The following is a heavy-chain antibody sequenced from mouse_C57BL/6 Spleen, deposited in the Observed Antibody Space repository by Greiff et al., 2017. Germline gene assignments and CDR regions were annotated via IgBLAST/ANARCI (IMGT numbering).Heavy chain of an antibody. CDR3: ARERGTTVVAHWYFDV. V-gene: IGHV3-6*01. CDR1: GYSITSGYY. D-gene: IGHD1-1*01. Sequence: EVQLQQSGPGLVKPSQSLSLTCSVTGYSITSGYYWNWIRQFPGNKQEWMGYISYDGSNNYNPSLKNRISITRDTSKNQFFLKLNSVTTEDTATYYCARERGTTVVAHWYFDVWGTGTTVTVSS. J-gene: IGHJ1*03. CDR2: ISYDGSN.